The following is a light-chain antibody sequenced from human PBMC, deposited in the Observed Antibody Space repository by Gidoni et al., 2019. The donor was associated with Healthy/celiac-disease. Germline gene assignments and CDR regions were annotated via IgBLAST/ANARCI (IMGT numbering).Light chain of an antibody. CDR1: QSVSSSY. CDR3: QQRGT. V-gene: IGKV3-20*01. CDR2: GAS. Sequence: EIVLTQSPGTLSLSPGERATLSCRASQSVSSSYLAWYQQKPGQAPRLLIYGASSRATGIPDRFSGSGSGTDFTLTISRLEPEDFAVYYCQQRGTFGQXTKLEIK. J-gene: IGKJ2*01.